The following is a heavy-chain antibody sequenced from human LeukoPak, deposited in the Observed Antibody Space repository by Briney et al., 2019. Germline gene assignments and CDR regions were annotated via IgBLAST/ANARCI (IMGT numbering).Heavy chain of an antibody. CDR3: ARGAFFGSRPDAFDL. CDR1: GFTFSSYE. V-gene: IGHV3-48*03. D-gene: IGHD3-10*01. Sequence: PGGSLRLSCAASGFTFSSYEMNWVRQAPGKGLEWVSYISSSGSTIYYAASVNGRFTISIDNDKHSLYLQMHSLRGEDTAVYYCARGAFFGSRPDAFDLWGGGTMVTVCS. CDR2: ISSSGSTI. J-gene: IGHJ3*01.